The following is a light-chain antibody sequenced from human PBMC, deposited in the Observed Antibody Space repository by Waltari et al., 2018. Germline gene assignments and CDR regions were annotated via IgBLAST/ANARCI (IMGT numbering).Light chain of an antibody. J-gene: IGLJ1*01. CDR3: SSYTSSSTLV. Sequence: QSALTQPASVSGSPGQSITISCTGTSSDVGGYNSVSWYQQHPGKAPKLMIYDVSNRPSGVSNRVSGSKSGNTASLTISGLQAEDEADYYCSSYTSSSTLVFGTGTKVTVL. V-gene: IGLV2-14*03. CDR2: DVS. CDR1: SSDVGGYNS.